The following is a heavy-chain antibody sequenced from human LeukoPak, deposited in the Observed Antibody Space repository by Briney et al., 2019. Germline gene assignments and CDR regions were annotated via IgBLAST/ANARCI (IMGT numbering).Heavy chain of an antibody. CDR2: ISYDGSNK. J-gene: IGHJ4*02. CDR1: GFTLSSYG. CDR3: AKDLRPWLLFPFDY. V-gene: IGHV3-30*18. D-gene: IGHD3-9*01. Sequence: GGSLRLSCAASGFTLSSYGMHWVRQAPGKGLEWVAVISYDGSNKYYADSVKGRFTISRDNSKNTLYLQMNSLRAEDTAVYYCAKDLRPWLLFPFDYWGQGTLVTVSS.